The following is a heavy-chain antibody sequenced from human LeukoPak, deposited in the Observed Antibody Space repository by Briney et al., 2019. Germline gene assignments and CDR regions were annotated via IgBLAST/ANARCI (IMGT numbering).Heavy chain of an antibody. D-gene: IGHD2-2*01. Sequence: GASVKVSCKASGYTFTGYYMHWARQAPGQGLEWMGWIKPNSGGTNYAQKFQGRVTMTRDTSISTAYMELSRLRSDDTAVYYCARGAIVVVPAAKTSYYYGMDVWGQGTTVTVSS. CDR1: GYTFTGYY. J-gene: IGHJ6*02. CDR3: ARGAIVVVPAAKTSYYYGMDV. V-gene: IGHV1-2*02. CDR2: IKPNSGGT.